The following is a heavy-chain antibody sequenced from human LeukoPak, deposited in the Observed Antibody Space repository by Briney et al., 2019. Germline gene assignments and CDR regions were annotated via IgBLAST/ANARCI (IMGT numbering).Heavy chain of an antibody. CDR2: IYYSGST. Sequence: SETLSLTCTVSGGSISSYYWSWIRQPPGKGLEWIGYIYYSGSTNYNPSLKSRVTISVDTSKNQFSLKLSSVTAADTAVYYCARVGVYSSSWTSKVFDYWGQGTLVTVSS. J-gene: IGHJ4*02. D-gene: IGHD6-13*01. CDR1: GGSISSYY. CDR3: ARVGVYSSSWTSKVFDY. V-gene: IGHV4-59*01.